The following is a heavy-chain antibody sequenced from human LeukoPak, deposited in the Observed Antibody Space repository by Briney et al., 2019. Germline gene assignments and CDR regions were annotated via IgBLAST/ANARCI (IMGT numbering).Heavy chain of an antibody. Sequence: PSETLSLTCAVSGYSISSSNWWGWIRQPPGKGLEWIGYIYYSGSTYYNPSLKSRVTMLVDTSKNQFSLKLSSVTAVDTAVYYCARTAHGIPSSGYDYWGQGTLVTVSS. CDR2: IYYSGST. J-gene: IGHJ4*02. D-gene: IGHD6-19*01. CDR3: ARTAHGIPSSGYDY. CDR1: GYSISSSNW. V-gene: IGHV4-28*01.